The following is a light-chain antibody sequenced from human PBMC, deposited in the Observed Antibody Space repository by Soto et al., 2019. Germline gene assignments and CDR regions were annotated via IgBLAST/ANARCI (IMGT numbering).Light chain of an antibody. CDR1: QSINSRY. J-gene: IGKJ3*01. Sequence: EIVLTQSPGTLSLSPGERATLSCRASQSINSRYLAWYQQKPGQAPRLLIYGASSRATGIPDRFSGSGSGSDFNLSISGLEPEDFVVYYCQEFGSSPGFTFGPGTKVDIK. CDR3: QEFGSSPGFT. CDR2: GAS. V-gene: IGKV3-20*01.